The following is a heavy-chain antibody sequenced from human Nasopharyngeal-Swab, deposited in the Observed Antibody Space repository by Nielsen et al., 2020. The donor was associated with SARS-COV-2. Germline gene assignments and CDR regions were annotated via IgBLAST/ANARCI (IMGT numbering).Heavy chain of an antibody. CDR1: GFTFSSYG. CDR2: ISYDGSNK. J-gene: IGHJ4*02. V-gene: IGHV3-30*18. CDR3: AKAGTAAGFDY. Sequence: GGSLRLSCAASGFTFSSYGMHWVRQAPGKGLEWVAVISYDGSNKYYAASVKGRFTISRDNSKNTLYLQMNSLRAEDTAVYYCAKAGTAAGFDYWGQGTLVTVSS. D-gene: IGHD6-13*01.